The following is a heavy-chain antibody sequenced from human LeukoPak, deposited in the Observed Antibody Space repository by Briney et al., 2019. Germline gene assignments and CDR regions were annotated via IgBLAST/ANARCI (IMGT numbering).Heavy chain of an antibody. CDR2: ISAYNGNT. V-gene: IGHV1-18*01. J-gene: IGHJ5*02. D-gene: IGHD3-22*01. CDR1: GYTFTSYG. Sequence: ASVKVSCKASGYTFTSYGISWVRQAPGQGLEWMGWISAYNGNTNYAQKLQGRVTMTTDTSTSTAYMELRSLGSDDTAVYYCARVADYDSSGYYYAGGRWFDPWGQGTLVTVSS. CDR3: ARVADYDSSGYYYAGGRWFDP.